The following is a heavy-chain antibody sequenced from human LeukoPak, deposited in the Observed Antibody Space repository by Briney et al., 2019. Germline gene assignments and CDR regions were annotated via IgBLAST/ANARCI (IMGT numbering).Heavy chain of an antibody. J-gene: IGHJ4*02. CDR3: ARGSRFDY. V-gene: IGHV3-48*04. Sequence: GGSLRLSCAASGFKFSFYSMNWVRQAPGKGLEWISYISSSGSPINYAESVKGRFTISRDNARKSSDLQMTSLTAEDTAVYYCARGSRFDYWGQGALVTVSS. CDR2: ISSSGSPI. CDR1: GFKFSFYS.